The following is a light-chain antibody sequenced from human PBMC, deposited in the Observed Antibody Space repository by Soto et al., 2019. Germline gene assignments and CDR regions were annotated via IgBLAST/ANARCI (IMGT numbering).Light chain of an antibody. Sequence: DIQMTQSPSSLSASEGDRVTITCQSSHDVSRNLNWFQQKPGEAPQLLIYDASNLERGVPSRVSGSGSETDFTLTISSLQPEDVATYYCQQYNSMLSFGGGTEVEIK. V-gene: IGKV1-33*01. CDR1: HDVSRN. CDR3: QQYNSMLS. CDR2: DAS. J-gene: IGKJ4*01.